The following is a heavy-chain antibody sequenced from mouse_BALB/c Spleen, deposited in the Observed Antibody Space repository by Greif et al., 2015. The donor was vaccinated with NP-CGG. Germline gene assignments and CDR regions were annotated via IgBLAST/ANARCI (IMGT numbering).Heavy chain of an antibody. CDR2: INSNGGST. V-gene: IGHV5-6-3*01. CDR1: GFTFSSYG. Sequence: DVHLVESGGGLVQPGGSLKLTCAASGFTFSSYGMSWVRQTPDKRLELVATINSNGGSTYYPDSVKGRFTISRDNAKNTLYLQMSSLKSEDTAMYYCARGGYPDCWGQGTTLPVSS. CDR3: ARGGYPDC. J-gene: IGHJ2*01. D-gene: IGHD2-2*01.